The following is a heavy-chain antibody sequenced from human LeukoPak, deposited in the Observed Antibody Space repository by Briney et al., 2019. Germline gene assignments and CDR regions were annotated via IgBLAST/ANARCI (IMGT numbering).Heavy chain of an antibody. J-gene: IGHJ6*02. CDR2: ISGSGGST. D-gene: IGHD2-15*01. Sequence: GGSLRLSCAASGFTFSSYAMSWVRQAPGKGLEWVSAISGSGGSTYYADSVKGRFTISRDNSKNTLYLQMNSLRAEDTAVYYCAKDWHCQGGGPPDGMDVWGQGTTVTVSS. V-gene: IGHV3-23*01. CDR1: GFTFSSYA. CDR3: AKDWHCQGGGPPDGMDV.